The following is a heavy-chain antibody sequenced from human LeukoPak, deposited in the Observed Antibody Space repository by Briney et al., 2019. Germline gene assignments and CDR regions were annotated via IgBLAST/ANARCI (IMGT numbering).Heavy chain of an antibody. J-gene: IGHJ5*02. CDR2: ISSSSSTI. CDR1: GFTFSSYS. D-gene: IGHD4-17*01. V-gene: IGHV3-48*01. Sequence: PGGSLRLSCAASGFTFSSYSMNWVRQAPGKGLEWVSYISSSSSTIYYADSVKGRFTISRDNAKNSLYLQMNSLRAEDTAVYYCARGLEVLVTTDDRWFDPWGQGTLVTVSS. CDR3: ARGLEVLVTTDDRWFDP.